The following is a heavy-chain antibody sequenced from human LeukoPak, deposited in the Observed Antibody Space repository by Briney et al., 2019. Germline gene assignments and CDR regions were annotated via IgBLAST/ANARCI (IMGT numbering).Heavy chain of an antibody. CDR2: INHSGST. J-gene: IGHJ4*02. CDR1: GGSFSGYY. V-gene: IGHV4-34*01. Sequence: SETLSLTCTVYGGSFSGYYWSWIRQPPGKGLEWIGEINHSGSTNYNPSLKSRVTISVDTSKNQFSLKLSSVTAADTAVYYCARSYRYSNHFDYWGQGTLVTVSS. CDR3: ARSYRYSNHFDY. D-gene: IGHD4-11*01.